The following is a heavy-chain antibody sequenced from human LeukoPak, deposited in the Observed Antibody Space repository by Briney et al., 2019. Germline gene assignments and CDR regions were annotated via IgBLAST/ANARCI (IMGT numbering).Heavy chain of an antibody. CDR1: GYSFTTYW. J-gene: IGHJ4*02. CDR3: ARLLGSSSSSWASFDY. Sequence: GESLKISCKGSGYSFTTYWIGWVRQLPGKGLEWMGIIYPGDSHTMYSPSFRGQVTMSADKSISTAYLQWSSLKASDTAMYYCARLLGSSSSSWASFDYWGQGTLVTVSS. V-gene: IGHV5-51*01. CDR2: IYPGDSHT. D-gene: IGHD6-13*01.